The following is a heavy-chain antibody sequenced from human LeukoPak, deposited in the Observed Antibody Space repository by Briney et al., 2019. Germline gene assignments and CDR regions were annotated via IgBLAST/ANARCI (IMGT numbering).Heavy chain of an antibody. V-gene: IGHV3-23*01. CDR3: AKIQGYFDY. CDR2: ISGSGDRT. Sequence: GGSLGLSCAASGFTFSSYGMSWVRQAPGKGLVWVSAISGSGDRTYYADSVKGRFTISRDNPKNTLYLQLNSLRAEDTAVYYCAKIQGYFDYWGQGTLVTVSP. J-gene: IGHJ4*02. CDR1: GFTFSSYG.